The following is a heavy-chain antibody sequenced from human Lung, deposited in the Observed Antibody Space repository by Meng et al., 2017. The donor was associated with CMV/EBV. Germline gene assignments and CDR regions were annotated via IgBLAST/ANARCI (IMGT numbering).Heavy chain of an antibody. CDR1: GFSFDDYA. Sequence: GEXXKISCAASGFSFDDYAMHWVRQAPGKGLEWVSLITWDGISTYYADSVKGRFTISRDNSKNFLYLEMHSLRAEDSAFYYCAKDNDYDSSGYYFDYWGQG. D-gene: IGHD3-22*01. CDR2: ITWDGIST. V-gene: IGHV3-43D*04. J-gene: IGHJ4*02. CDR3: AKDNDYDSSGYYFDY.